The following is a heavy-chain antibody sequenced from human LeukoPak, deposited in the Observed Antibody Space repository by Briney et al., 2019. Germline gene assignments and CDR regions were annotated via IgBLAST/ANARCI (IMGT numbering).Heavy chain of an antibody. Sequence: GGSLSLSCAASGFPFSSYSMNWVRQAPGKGLEWVSYISSSSSYIYYADSVKGRFTISRDNAKNSLYLQMNSLRAEDTAVYYCARDLSLTRMASHAVPGGKFDYWGQGNLVTVSS. D-gene: IGHD2-2*01. CDR1: GFPFSSYS. J-gene: IGHJ4*02. CDR2: ISSSSSYI. CDR3: ARDLSLTRMASHAVPGGKFDY. V-gene: IGHV3-21*05.